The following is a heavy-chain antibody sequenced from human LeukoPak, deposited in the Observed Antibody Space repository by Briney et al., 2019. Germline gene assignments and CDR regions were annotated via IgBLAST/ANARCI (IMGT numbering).Heavy chain of an antibody. CDR2: ISWNSGSI. CDR3: AKDIERGGYSSSWYDY. J-gene: IGHJ4*02. D-gene: IGHD6-13*01. V-gene: IGHV3-9*01. Sequence: GGSLRLSCAASGFTFDDYAMHWVRQAPGKGLEWVSGISWNSGSIGCADSMKGRFTISRDNAKNSLYLQMNSLRAEDTALYYCAKDIERGGYSSSWYDYWGQGTLVTVSS. CDR1: GFTFDDYA.